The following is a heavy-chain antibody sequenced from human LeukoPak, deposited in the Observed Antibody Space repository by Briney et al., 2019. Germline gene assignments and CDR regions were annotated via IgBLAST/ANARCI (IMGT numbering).Heavy chain of an antibody. CDR2: ISAYNGNT. J-gene: IGHJ4*02. V-gene: IGHV1-18*01. CDR1: GYTFTSYG. CDR3: VRDEVEMATINVFDY. D-gene: IGHD5-24*01. Sequence: ASVKVSCKASGYTFTSYGISWVRQAPGQGLEWMGWISAYNGNTNYAQKLQGRVTMTTDTSTSTAYMELRSLRSDDTAVYYCVRDEVEMATINVFDYWGQGTLVTVSS.